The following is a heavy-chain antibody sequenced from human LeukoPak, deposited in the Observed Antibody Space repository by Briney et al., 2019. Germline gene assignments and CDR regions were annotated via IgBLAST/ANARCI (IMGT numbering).Heavy chain of an antibody. V-gene: IGHV1-2*02. D-gene: IGHD1-26*01. CDR2: INPNSGGT. CDR1: GYTFTGYY. CDR3: ARVRWEPGSVFAY. J-gene: IGHJ4*02. Sequence: GASVKVSCKASGYTFTGYYMHWVRQAPGQGLEWTGWINPNSGGTNYAQKFQGRVTMTRDTSISTAYMELSRLRSDDTAVYYCARVRWEPGSVFAYWGQGTLVTVSS.